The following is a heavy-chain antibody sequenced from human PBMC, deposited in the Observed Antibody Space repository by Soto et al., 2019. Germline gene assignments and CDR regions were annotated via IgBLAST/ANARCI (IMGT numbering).Heavy chain of an antibody. J-gene: IGHJ6*02. CDR1: GGTFSRYS. CDR2: IIPIFGIA. D-gene: IGHD2-2*01. V-gene: IGHV1-69*08. Sequence: QVQLVQSGAEVKKPGSSVKVSCKASGGTFSRYSITWVRQAPGHGLEWIGRIIPIFGIASYAQKFQGRVTITADDSTGTANMALRSLRSAATAVYYCAREDRDRETGLVPAAIDGMDVWGQGTTVTVSS. CDR3: AREDRDRETGLVPAAIDGMDV.